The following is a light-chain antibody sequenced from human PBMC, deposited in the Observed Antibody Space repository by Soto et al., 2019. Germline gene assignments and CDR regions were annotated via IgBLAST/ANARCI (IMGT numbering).Light chain of an antibody. CDR3: SSDAGSNNCL. Sequence: QSALTQPPSASGSPGQSVTISCTGTSSDVGGYNYVSWYQQHPGKAPKLMIYEVSKRPSGVPDRFSGSKSGNTASLTVSGLQAEDEADYYCSSDAGSNNCLLGGGTKLTVL. J-gene: IGLJ2*01. CDR1: SSDVGGYNY. CDR2: EVS. V-gene: IGLV2-8*01.